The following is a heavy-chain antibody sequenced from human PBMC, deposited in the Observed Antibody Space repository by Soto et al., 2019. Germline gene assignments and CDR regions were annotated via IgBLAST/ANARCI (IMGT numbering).Heavy chain of an antibody. CDR3: TRGLVVGTDYYYYYMDV. CDR2: IGSSSYYM. V-gene: IGHV3-21*01. Sequence: PGGSLRLSCEASGFAFNTYSMNWVRQAPGKGLEWVSSIGSSSYYMYYGDSVKGRFIVSRDNAQSSLYLQMNSLRAEDTAVYYCTRGLVVGTDYYYYYMDVWGKGTTVTVSS. CDR1: GFAFNTYS. D-gene: IGHD2-21*01. J-gene: IGHJ6*03.